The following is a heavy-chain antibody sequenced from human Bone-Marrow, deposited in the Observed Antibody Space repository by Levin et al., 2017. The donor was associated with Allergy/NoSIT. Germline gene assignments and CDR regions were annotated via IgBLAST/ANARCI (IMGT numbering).Heavy chain of an antibody. CDR3: ARVDLSGYWSRTGGHRVYDH. CDR2: ISSSGDYI. J-gene: IGHJ5*02. V-gene: IGHV3-21*01. D-gene: IGHD3-3*01. Sequence: KAGESLKISCATSGFTFSSYSMSWVRQAPGKGLEWVSFISSSGDYIYYADSLKGRFIMSRDNDRDSVFLQMNSLRVEDTAMYYCARVDLSGYWSRTGGHRVYDHWGQGTLVTVSS. CDR1: GFTFSSYS.